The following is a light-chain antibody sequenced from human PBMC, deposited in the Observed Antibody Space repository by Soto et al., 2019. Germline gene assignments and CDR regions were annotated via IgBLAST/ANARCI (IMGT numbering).Light chain of an antibody. CDR2: DAS. CDR1: QSVSSY. V-gene: IGKV3-11*01. Sequence: EIVFTHSPATLSLSPGERATLSCRASQSVSSYLAWYQQKPGQAPRLLIYDASNRATGIPARFSGSGSGTDFTLPISSLEPEDFAVYYCQQRSNWPRLTFGGGTKVDIK. CDR3: QQRSNWPRLT. J-gene: IGKJ4*01.